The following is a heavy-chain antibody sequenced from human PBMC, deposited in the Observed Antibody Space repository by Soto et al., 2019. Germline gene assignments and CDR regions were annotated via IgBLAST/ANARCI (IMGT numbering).Heavy chain of an antibody. J-gene: IGHJ4*02. CDR2: INHSGST. Sequence: QVQLQQWGAGLLKPSETLSLTCAVYGGSFSGYYWNWIRQPPGKGLEWIGEINHSGSTNYKPSLKSRVTISVDTSKSQFSLKLSSVTAADTAVYYCARGLDYVGYWGQGTLVTVSS. V-gene: IGHV4-34*01. CDR1: GGSFSGYY. CDR3: ARGLDYVGY.